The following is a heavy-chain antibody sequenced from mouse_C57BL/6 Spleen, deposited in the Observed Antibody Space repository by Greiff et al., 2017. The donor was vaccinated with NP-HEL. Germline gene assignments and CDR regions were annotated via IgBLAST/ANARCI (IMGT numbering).Heavy chain of an antibody. J-gene: IGHJ2*01. CDR1: GYTFTSYW. V-gene: IGHV1-61*01. CDR3: ARRTMVTTFDY. Sequence: QVQLQQPGAELVRPGSSVKLSCKASGYTFTSYWMDWVKQRPGQGLEWIGNIYPSDSETHYNQKFKDKATLTVDKSSSTAYMQLSSLTSEDSAVYYCARRTMVTTFDYWGQGTTLTVSS. D-gene: IGHD2-2*01. CDR2: IYPSDSET.